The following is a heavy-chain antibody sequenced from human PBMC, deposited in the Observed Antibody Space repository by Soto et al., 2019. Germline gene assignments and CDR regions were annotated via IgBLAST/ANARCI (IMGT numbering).Heavy chain of an antibody. CDR2: ISYDGSNK. CDR3: ARVNTTLVDHFDC. Sequence: GGSLRLSCAASGFTFSSYATHWVRQAPGKGLEWVAVISYDGSNKYYADSVKGRFTISRDNSKNTLYLHMNGLRVEDTAVYYCARVNTTLVDHFDCWGQGTLVTVSS. V-gene: IGHV3-30*14. J-gene: IGHJ4*02. D-gene: IGHD5-18*01. CDR1: GFTFSSYA.